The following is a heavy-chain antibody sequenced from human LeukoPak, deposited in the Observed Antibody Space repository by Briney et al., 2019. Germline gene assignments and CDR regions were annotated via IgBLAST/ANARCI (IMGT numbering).Heavy chain of an antibody. CDR2: IIPIFGTA. CDR3: ASPPAYSYGYRFDYYYGMDV. D-gene: IGHD5-18*01. CDR1: GGTFSSYA. V-gene: IGHV1-69*13. J-gene: IGHJ6*02. Sequence: SVKVSCKASGGTFSSYAISWVRQAPGQGLEWMGGIIPIFGTANYAQKFQGRVTITADESTSTAYMELSSLRSKDTAVYYCASPPAYSYGYRFDYYYGMDVWGQGTTVTVSS.